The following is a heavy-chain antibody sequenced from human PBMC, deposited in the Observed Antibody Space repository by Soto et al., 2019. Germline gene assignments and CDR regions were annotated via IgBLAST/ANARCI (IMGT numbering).Heavy chain of an antibody. CDR2: IWYDGSKT. D-gene: IGHD6-13*01. CDR3: VRDMQLWRLDS. V-gene: IGHV3-33*07. Sequence: PGWSLRLSCAASGFIFSNYGMYWVRQAPGKGLEWVAVIWYDGSKTYYADSEKGRFTISRDNSKNTLYLHMNSLRAEDTAVYYCVRDMQLWRLDSWGQGTLVTVXS. J-gene: IGHJ4*02. CDR1: GFIFSNYG.